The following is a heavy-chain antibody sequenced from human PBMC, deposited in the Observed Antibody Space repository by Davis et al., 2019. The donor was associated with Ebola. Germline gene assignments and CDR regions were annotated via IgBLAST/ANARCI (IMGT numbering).Heavy chain of an antibody. CDR3: ARVGYSYGFELAMTFAI. V-gene: IGHV1-2*06. D-gene: IGHD5-18*01. J-gene: IGHJ3*02. Sequence: AASVKVSCKASGYTFTGYYMHWVRQAPGQGLEWMGRINPNSGGTNYAQKFQGRVTMTRDTSISTAYMELRSLRSDDTAVYYCARVGYSYGFELAMTFAIWGQGTMVTVSS. CDR1: GYTFTGYY. CDR2: INPNSGGT.